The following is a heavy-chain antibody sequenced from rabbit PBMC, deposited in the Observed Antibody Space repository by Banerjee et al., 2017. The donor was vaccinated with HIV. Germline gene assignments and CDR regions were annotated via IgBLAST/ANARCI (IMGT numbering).Heavy chain of an antibody. Sequence: QSLEESGGDLVKPGASLTLTCTASGFSFSNSYYMCWVRQAPGKGLEWIACIYAGSSGRTYYASWAKGRFTISKTSSTTVTLQMTSLTAADTATYFCARDAGYAGSNLWGPGTLVTVS. J-gene: IGHJ4*01. CDR1: GFSFSNSYY. D-gene: IGHD4-2*01. V-gene: IGHV1S40*01. CDR3: ARDAGYAGSNL. CDR2: IYAGSSGRT.